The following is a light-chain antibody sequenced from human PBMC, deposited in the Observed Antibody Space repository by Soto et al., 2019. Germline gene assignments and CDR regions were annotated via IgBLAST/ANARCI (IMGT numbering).Light chain of an antibody. Sequence: DIQMTQSPSSMSASVGDKVTITFRASQGISSWLAWYQQKPGKAPKLLTYAASNLLSGVPSRSTGSGSGTDFTLTISSLQPEDFATYYCQQANSFPTFGQGTRLEIK. J-gene: IGKJ5*01. CDR3: QQANSFPT. V-gene: IGKV1-12*01. CDR1: QGISSW. CDR2: AAS.